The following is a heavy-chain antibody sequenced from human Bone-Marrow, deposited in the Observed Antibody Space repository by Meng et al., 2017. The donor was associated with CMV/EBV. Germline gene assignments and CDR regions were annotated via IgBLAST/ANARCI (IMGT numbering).Heavy chain of an antibody. J-gene: IGHJ4*02. V-gene: IGHV1-18*01. CDR1: GYTFTSYG. Sequence: QVQLVQSGAEVTKPGASVKVSCKASGYTFTSYGISWVRQAPGQGLEWMGWISAYNGNTNYAQKLQGRVTMTTDTSTSTAYMELRSLRSDDTAVYYCARDLRGYSSGWYSDYWGQGPRVTVSS. CDR2: ISAYNGNT. CDR3: ARDLRGYSSGWYSDY. D-gene: IGHD6-19*01.